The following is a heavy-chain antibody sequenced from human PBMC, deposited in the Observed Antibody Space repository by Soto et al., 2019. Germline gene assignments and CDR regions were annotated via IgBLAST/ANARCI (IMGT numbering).Heavy chain of an antibody. V-gene: IGHV4-30-2*01. CDR2: IYHSGST. Sequence: LSLTCAVSGGSISSGGYSWSWIRQPPGKGLEWIGYIYHSGSTYYNPSLKSRVTISVDRSKNQFSLKLSSVTAADTAVYYCARLSSSWQEGLDYWGQGTLVTVSS. J-gene: IGHJ4*02. CDR1: GGSISSGGYS. D-gene: IGHD6-13*01. CDR3: ARLSSSWQEGLDY.